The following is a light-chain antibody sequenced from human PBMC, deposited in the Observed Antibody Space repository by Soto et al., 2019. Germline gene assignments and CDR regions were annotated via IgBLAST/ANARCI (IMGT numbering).Light chain of an antibody. J-gene: IGLJ2*01. CDR3: GLNSSRNRLL. V-gene: IGLV2-14*01. CDR1: SSDVGGYNS. CDR2: DVS. Sequence: QSALTQPASVSGSPGQSITISCTGTSSDVGGYNSVSWYQQHSGKAPRLMIYDVSNRPSGVSNRFSGSKSGNTASLTISGLQAEGGGGYYRGLNSSRNRLLFGGGTKLTVL.